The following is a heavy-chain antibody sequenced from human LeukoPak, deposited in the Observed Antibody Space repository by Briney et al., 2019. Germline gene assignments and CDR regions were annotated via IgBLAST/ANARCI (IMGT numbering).Heavy chain of an antibody. Sequence: GGSLRLSCAASGFTFSSYDMHWVRQATGKGLEWVSAIGTAGDTYYPGSVKGRFTISRENAKNSLYPQMNSLRAEDTAVYYCARVRFNYGSGSYLSSYYFDYWGQGTLVTVSS. V-gene: IGHV3-13*01. D-gene: IGHD3-10*01. CDR3: ARVRFNYGSGSYLSSYYFDY. CDR2: IGTAGDT. CDR1: GFTFSSYD. J-gene: IGHJ4*02.